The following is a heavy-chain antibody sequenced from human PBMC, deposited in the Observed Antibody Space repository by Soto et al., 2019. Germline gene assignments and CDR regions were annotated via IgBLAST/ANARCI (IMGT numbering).Heavy chain of an antibody. CDR3: ARLPGNDFWSGYYYYMDV. D-gene: IGHD3-3*01. Sequence: PGESLKISCKCSGYSFTSYWIGLVRQMPGKGLEWMGIIYPGDSDTRYSPSFQGQVTISADKSISTAYLQWSSLKASDTAMYYCARLPGNDFWSGYYYYMDVWGKGTTVTVSS. CDR2: IYPGDSDT. V-gene: IGHV5-51*01. J-gene: IGHJ6*03. CDR1: GYSFTSYW.